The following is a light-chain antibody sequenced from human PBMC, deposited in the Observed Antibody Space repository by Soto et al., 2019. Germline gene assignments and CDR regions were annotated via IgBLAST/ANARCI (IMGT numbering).Light chain of an antibody. CDR3: SHYGTSVPYT. J-gene: IGKJ5*01. Sequence: IVLTHSLGTLSFSPTAGGSLXSKAIQSVSRSYLAWYQQKPGQAPRLLIYGASSRATGTPDRFSGSGSGTDFTLTITRLEPEDFAVYYCSHYGTSVPYTFGQGTRLEIK. CDR2: GAS. V-gene: IGKV3-20*01. CDR1: QSVSRSY.